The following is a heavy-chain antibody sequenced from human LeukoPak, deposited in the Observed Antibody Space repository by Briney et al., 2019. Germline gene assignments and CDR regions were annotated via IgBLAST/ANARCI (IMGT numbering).Heavy chain of an antibody. CDR2: INPNSGGT. CDR3: ARVSVPAAIPYFDY. D-gene: IGHD2-2*01. J-gene: IGHJ4*02. V-gene: IGHV1-2*04. Sequence: GASVKVSCKASGGTFSSYAISWVRQAPGQGLEWMGWINPNSGGTNYAQKFQGWVTMTRDTSISTAYMELSRLRSDDTAVYYCARVSVPAAIPYFDYWGQGTLVTVSS. CDR1: GGTFSSYA.